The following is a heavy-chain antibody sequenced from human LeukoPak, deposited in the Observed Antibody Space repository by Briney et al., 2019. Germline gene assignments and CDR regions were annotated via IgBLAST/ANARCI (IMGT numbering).Heavy chain of an antibody. D-gene: IGHD1-14*01. V-gene: IGHV3-23*01. J-gene: IGHJ4*02. CDR1: GFTFSSYA. CDR3: AKPARTAYADY. Sequence: GGSLRLSCAASGFTFSSYAMNWFRQAPGKGLEWVSAIRGSGDNTYYADSVKGRFTISRDNFKNTLYLQMNSLRADDTAVYYCAKPARTAYADYWSQGTLVTVSS. CDR2: IRGSGDNT.